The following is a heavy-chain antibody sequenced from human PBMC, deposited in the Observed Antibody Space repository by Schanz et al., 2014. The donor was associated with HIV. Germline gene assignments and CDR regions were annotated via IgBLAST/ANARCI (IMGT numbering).Heavy chain of an antibody. CDR3: ARGDFGGNSVDY. J-gene: IGHJ4*01. D-gene: IGHD2-21*02. CDR1: GGSFRAYD. CDR2: VRHTGGT. Sequence: QVQLQQWGAGLLKPSETLSLTCAVYGGSFRAYDWTWIRQFPHMGLEWIGGVRHTGGTHYNPSLESLVTMSLDTSKNQFSLKLPSVTAADTAVYFCARGDFGGNSVDYWGHGNLVTVSS. V-gene: IGHV4-34*01.